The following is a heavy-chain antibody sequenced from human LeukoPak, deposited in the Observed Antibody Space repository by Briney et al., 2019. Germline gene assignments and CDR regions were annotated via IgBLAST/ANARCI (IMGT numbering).Heavy chain of an antibody. CDR1: GFTFSSYA. J-gene: IGHJ6*02. V-gene: IGHV3-30-3*01. D-gene: IGHD1-26*01. Sequence: GGSLRLSCAASGFTFSSYAMRWVRQAPGKGLEWVAVISYDGSNKYYADSVKGRFTISRDNSKNTLYLQMNSLIAEDTAVYYCARCSYLPPYYYYYGMDVWGQGTTVTVSS. CDR3: ARCSYLPPYYYYYGMDV. CDR2: ISYDGSNK.